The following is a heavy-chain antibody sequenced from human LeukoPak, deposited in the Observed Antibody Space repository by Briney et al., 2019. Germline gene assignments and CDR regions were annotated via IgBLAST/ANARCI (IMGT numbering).Heavy chain of an antibody. J-gene: IGHJ4*02. CDR3: ARGGDSSGYYYGDY. CDR2: ISSGGRT. V-gene: IGHV3-66*01. CDR1: GFTFSSYE. D-gene: IGHD3-22*01. Sequence: GGSLRLSCAASGFTFSSYEMNWVRQAPGKGLEWVSVISSGGRTKYADSVKGRFTISRDISKNTLYLQMNSLRAEDTAVYYCARGGDSSGYYYGDYWGQGTLVTVSS.